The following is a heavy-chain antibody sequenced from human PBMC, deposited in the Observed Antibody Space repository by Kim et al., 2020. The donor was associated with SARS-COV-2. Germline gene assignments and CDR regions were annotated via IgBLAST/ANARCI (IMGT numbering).Heavy chain of an antibody. CDR1: GYTFTSYA. V-gene: IGHV1-3*01. J-gene: IGHJ5*02. CDR2: INAGNGNT. CDR3: ARDKGAVAGRSYWFDP. D-gene: IGHD6-19*01. Sequence: ASVKVSCKASGYTFTSYAMHWVRQAPGQRLEWMGWINAGNGNTKYSQKFQGRVTITRDTSASTAYMELSSLRSEDTAVYYCARDKGAVAGRSYWFDPWGQGTLDTVSS.